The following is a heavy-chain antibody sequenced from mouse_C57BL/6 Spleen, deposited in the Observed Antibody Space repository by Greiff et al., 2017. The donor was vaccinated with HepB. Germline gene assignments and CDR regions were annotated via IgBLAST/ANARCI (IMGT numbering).Heavy chain of an antibody. D-gene: IGHD1-2*01. Sequence: QVQLQQPGAELVKPGASVKMSCKASGYTFTSYWITWVKQRPGQGLEWIGDIYPGSGSTNYNEKFKSKATLTVDTSSSTAYMQLSSLTSEDSAVYYCARRRATTARGAMDYWGQGTSVTVSS. CDR3: ARRRATTARGAMDY. V-gene: IGHV1-55*01. CDR1: GYTFTSYW. J-gene: IGHJ4*01. CDR2: IYPGSGST.